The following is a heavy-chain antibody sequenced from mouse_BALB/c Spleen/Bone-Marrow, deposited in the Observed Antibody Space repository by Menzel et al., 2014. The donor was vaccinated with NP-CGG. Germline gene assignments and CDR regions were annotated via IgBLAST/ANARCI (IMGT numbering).Heavy chain of an antibody. D-gene: IGHD2-1*01. CDR2: ISTGDGNT. Sequence: EVKLQESGAGLVQPGGSLKLSCAASGFIFSRYTMSWVRQTPEKRLEWVAYISTGDGNTYYPDTVKGRFTISRDNSKNVLSLKMSRLKTEVTAMDYCAREGAYGNSFTYAMDYWGQGTSVIVSS. V-gene: IGHV5-12-2*01. CDR1: GFIFSRYT. CDR3: AREGAYGNSFTYAMDY. J-gene: IGHJ4*01.